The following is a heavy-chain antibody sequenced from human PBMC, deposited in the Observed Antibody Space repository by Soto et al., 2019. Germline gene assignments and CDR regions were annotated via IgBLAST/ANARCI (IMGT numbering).Heavy chain of an antibody. Sequence: GGSLRLSCAASGFTFSSYAMSWVRQAPGKGLEWVSYISSSSSTIYYADSVKGRFTISRDNAKNSLYLQMNSLRAEDTAVYYCARFAVGATFDYWGQGTLVTVSS. CDR1: GFTFSSYA. J-gene: IGHJ4*02. V-gene: IGHV3-48*01. CDR2: ISSSSSTI. CDR3: ARFAVGATFDY. D-gene: IGHD1-26*01.